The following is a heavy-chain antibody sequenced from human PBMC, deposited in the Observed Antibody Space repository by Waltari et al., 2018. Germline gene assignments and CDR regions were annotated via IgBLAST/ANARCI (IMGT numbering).Heavy chain of an antibody. D-gene: IGHD2-15*01. V-gene: IGHV4-38-2*01. CDR2: SYHSGST. CDR1: GYSISSGYY. CDR3: ARIVVVVAAMGWFDP. Sequence: QVQLQESGPGLVKPSETLSLTCAVSGYSISSGYYWGWIRQPPGKGLEWIGSSYHSGSTYYNPSLKSRVTISVDTSKNQFSLKLSSVTAADTAVYYCARIVVVVAAMGWFDPWGQGTLVTVSS. J-gene: IGHJ5*02.